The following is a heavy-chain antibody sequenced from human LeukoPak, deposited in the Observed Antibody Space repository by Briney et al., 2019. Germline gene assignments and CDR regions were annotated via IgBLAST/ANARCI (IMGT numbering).Heavy chain of an antibody. J-gene: IGHJ3*02. V-gene: IGHV4-59*01. Sequence: PSETLSLTCSVSGASISDYCWSWIRQPAGKGLEWIGYIYYSGSTNYNPSLKSRVTISVDTSKNQFSLKLSSVTAADTAVYYCARYCSGGSCYHDAFDIWGQGTMVTVSS. CDR3: ARYCSGGSCYHDAFDI. D-gene: IGHD2-15*01. CDR1: GASISDYC. CDR2: IYYSGST.